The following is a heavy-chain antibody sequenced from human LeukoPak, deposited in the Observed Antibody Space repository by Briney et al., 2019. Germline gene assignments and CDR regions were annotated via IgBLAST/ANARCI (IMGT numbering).Heavy chain of an antibody. CDR3: ARGGERITMIVVAKSYDY. CDR1: GGSFSGYY. J-gene: IGHJ4*02. Sequence: SETLSLTCAVYGGSFSGYYWSWIRQPPGKGLEWIGEINHSGSTNYNPSLKSRFTISVDTSKNQFSLKLSSVTAADTAVYYCARGGERITMIVVAKSYDYWGQGTLVTVSS. V-gene: IGHV4-34*01. CDR2: INHSGST. D-gene: IGHD3-22*01.